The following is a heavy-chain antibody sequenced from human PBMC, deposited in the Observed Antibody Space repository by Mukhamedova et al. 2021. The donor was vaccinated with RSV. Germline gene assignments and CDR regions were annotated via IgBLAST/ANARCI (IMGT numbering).Heavy chain of an antibody. J-gene: IGHJ4*02. CDR2: GST. V-gene: IGHV4-30-2*05. CDR3: AREHYYGSGIDY. Sequence: GSTYYNPSLKSRVTISVDTSKNQFSLKLSSVTAADTAVYYCAREHYYGSGIDYWGQGTLVTVS. D-gene: IGHD3-10*01.